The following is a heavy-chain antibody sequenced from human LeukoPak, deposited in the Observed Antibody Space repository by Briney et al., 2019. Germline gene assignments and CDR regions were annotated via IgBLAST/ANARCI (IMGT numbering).Heavy chain of an antibody. J-gene: IGHJ3*02. CDR3: ATDGIKLLKAAFDI. D-gene: IGHD2-15*01. V-gene: IGHV1-24*01. CDR2: FDPEDGET. Sequence: ASVKVSCKVSGYTLTELSMHWVRQAPGKGLEWMGGFDPEDGETIYAQKFQGRVTMTEDTSTDTAYMELSSLRSEDTAVYYCATDGIKLLKAAFDIWGQGTMVTVSS. CDR1: GYTLTELS.